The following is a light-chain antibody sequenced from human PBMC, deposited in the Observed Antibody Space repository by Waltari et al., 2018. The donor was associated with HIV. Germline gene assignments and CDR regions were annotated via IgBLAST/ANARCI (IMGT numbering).Light chain of an antibody. CDR2: DVS. J-gene: IGLJ2*01. Sequence: QSALTQPASVSGSPGQSITLSCTGASSDVGRYNYVSWYQHHPGKAPKLIIYDVSNRASGVSNRFSCSKSGTTASLTISGLQAEDEADYYCSSYTSSRTVVFGGGTKLTVL. CDR3: SSYTSSRTVV. V-gene: IGLV2-14*03. CDR1: SSDVGRYNY.